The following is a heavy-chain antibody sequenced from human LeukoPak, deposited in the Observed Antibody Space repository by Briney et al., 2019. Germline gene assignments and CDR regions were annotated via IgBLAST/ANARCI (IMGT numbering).Heavy chain of an antibody. V-gene: IGHV3-53*01. J-gene: IGHJ6*03. Sequence: GGSLRLSCTVSGFTVSSNSWSWVRQAPGKGLEWVSFIYSGGNTHYSDSVKGRFTISRDNSKNTLYLQMNSLRAEDTAVYYCASANPILLDYYYYYYMDVWGKGTTVTVSS. CDR3: ASANPILLDYYYYYYMDV. CDR2: IYSGGNT. CDR1: GFTVSSNS. D-gene: IGHD3-3*01.